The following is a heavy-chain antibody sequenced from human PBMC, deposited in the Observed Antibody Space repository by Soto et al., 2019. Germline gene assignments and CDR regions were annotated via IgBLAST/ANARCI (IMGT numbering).Heavy chain of an antibody. Sequence: ASVKVSCKGSGYSFTSYWIGWGRQMPGKGLEWMGIIYPGDSDTRYSPSFQGQVTISADMSISPAYLRWSSLRASKTAMYYCARARAEIAAAGTCDYGGQGTLVSVSS. D-gene: IGHD6-13*01. V-gene: IGHV5-51*01. CDR3: ARARAEIAAAGTCDY. CDR1: GYSFTSYW. J-gene: IGHJ4*02. CDR2: IYPGDSDT.